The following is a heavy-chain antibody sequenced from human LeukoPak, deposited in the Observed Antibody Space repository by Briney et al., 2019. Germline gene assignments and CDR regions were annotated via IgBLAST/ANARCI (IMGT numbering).Heavy chain of an antibody. CDR1: GYSFTGYY. Sequence: ASVKVSCKASGYSFTGYYMHWVRQAPGQGLEWMGRINPNSGGTNYAQKFRGRVTMTRDTSISTAYMELSRLRSDDTAVYFCVREVSTRGDDAFDIWGQGTMVTVSS. CDR2: INPNSGGT. CDR3: VREVSTRGDDAFDI. J-gene: IGHJ3*02. V-gene: IGHV1-2*06. D-gene: IGHD3-16*01.